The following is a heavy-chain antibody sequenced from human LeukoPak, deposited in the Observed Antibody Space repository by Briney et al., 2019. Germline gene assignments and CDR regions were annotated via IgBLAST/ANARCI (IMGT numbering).Heavy chain of an antibody. CDR2: ISWNSGSI. Sequence: QPGRSLRLSCAASGFTFDDYAMHWVRQAPGKGLEWVSGISWNSGSIGYADSVKGRFTTSRDNAKNSLYLQMNSLRAEDTALYYCAKDQDIVDYYGMDVWGQGTTVTVSS. J-gene: IGHJ6*02. V-gene: IGHV3-9*01. D-gene: IGHD2-15*01. CDR1: GFTFDDYA. CDR3: AKDQDIVDYYGMDV.